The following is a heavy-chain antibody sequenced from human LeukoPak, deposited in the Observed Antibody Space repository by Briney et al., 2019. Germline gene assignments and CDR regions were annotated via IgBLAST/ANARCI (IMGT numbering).Heavy chain of an antibody. CDR1: GFSFSNYA. CDR3: ANDLPGKVWFDS. Sequence: GGSLRVSCAASGFSFSNYAMTWARQAPGKGLEWVSSISGSGTSTYYADSVKGRFTISRDNSKNTVYLQMNSLRVEDTAVYYCANDLPGKVWFDSWGQGTLVIVSS. CDR2: ISGSGTST. D-gene: IGHD1-14*01. V-gene: IGHV3-23*01. J-gene: IGHJ5*01.